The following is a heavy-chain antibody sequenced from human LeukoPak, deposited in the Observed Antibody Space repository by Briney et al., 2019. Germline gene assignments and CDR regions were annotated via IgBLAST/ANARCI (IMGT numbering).Heavy chain of an antibody. CDR2: IKQDGSEK. V-gene: IGHV3-7*01. CDR1: GFTFSSYW. Sequence: GGSLRLSCAASGFTFSSYWMSWVRQAPGKGLEWVANIKQDGSEKYYVDSVKGRFTISRDNAKNSLYLQMNSLRAEDTAVYYCARDYPTYYDFWSGYLPHDAFDIWGQGTMVTASS. J-gene: IGHJ3*02. CDR3: ARDYPTYYDFWSGYLPHDAFDI. D-gene: IGHD3-3*01.